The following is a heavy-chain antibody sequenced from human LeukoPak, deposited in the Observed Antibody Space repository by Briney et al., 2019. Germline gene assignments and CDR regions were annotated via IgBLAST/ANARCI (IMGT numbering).Heavy chain of an antibody. V-gene: IGHV4-59*01. CDR1: GGAISSYY. J-gene: IGHJ5*02. CDR2: IYYSGST. CDR3: ARVVRGAVTSNWFDP. Sequence: SETLSLTCTVSGGAISSYYWSWIRQPPGKGLECMGYIYYSGSTNYNPSLKSRVTMSVDTSKNEFSLKLTSVSAADTAMYYCARVVRGAVTSNWFDPWGQGTLVTVSS. D-gene: IGHD4-17*01.